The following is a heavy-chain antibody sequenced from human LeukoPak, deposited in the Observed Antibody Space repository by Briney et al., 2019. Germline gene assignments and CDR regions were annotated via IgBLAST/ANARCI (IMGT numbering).Heavy chain of an antibody. J-gene: IGHJ4*02. CDR2: ISSTSDYL. CDR1: GFTFSAYG. D-gene: IGHD3-22*01. Sequence: PGGSLRLSCAASGFTFSAYGMHWVRQAPGKGLEWLSSISSTSDYLHHADSLKGRFTISRDNAQKSLYLQISSLRVEDTAVYYCARPNFRYYDIGYWGQGTLVTVSS. CDR3: ARPNFRYYDIGY. V-gene: IGHV3-21*01.